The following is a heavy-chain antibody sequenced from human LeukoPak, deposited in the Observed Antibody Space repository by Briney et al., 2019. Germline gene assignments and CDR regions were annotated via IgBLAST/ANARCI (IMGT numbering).Heavy chain of an antibody. J-gene: IGHJ3*02. CDR2: ISYDGSNK. D-gene: IGHD3-22*01. CDR3: ARDVPAYYYDSSGYTDAFDI. Sequence: GGSLRLSCAASGFTFSSYGMHWVRQAPGQGLEWVAVISYDGSNKYYADSVKGRFTISRDNSKNTLYLQMNSLRAEDTAVYHCARDVPAYYYDSSGYTDAFDIWGQGTMVTVSS. CDR1: GFTFSSYG. V-gene: IGHV3-30*03.